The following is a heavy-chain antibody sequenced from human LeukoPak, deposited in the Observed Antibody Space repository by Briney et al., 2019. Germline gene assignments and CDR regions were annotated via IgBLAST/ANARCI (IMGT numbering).Heavy chain of an antibody. CDR3: ARETPTMGCTGGRCFYYYYYGMDV. J-gene: IGHJ6*02. CDR1: GFTFSNYS. CDR2: ISSSSSTI. D-gene: IGHD2-15*01. Sequence: GGSLRLSCAASGFTFSNYSMNWVRQAPGKGLEWVSYISSSSSTIYYAGSVKGRFTISRDNAKNSLYLQMNSLRAEDTAVYYCARETPTMGCTGGRCFYYYYYGMDVWGQGTTVTVSS. V-gene: IGHV3-48*01.